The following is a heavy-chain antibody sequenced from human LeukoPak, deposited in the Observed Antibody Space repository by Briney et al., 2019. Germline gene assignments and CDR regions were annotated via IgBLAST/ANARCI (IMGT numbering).Heavy chain of an antibody. CDR3: ARENLVRGVIIYYYMDV. Sequence: SETLSLTCVVYGGSFSGYYWSWLGQPPGKGLEGIGEINHSGSTNHNPSLKSRVTISVDTSKNQFSLKLSSVTAADTAVYYCARENLVRGVIIYYYMDVWGKGTTVTISS. J-gene: IGHJ6*03. D-gene: IGHD3-10*01. V-gene: IGHV4-34*01. CDR2: INHSGST. CDR1: GGSFSGYY.